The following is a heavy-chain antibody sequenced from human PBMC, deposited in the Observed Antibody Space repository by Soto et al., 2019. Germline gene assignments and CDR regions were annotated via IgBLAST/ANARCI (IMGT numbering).Heavy chain of an antibody. CDR2: ISGSGRTI. V-gene: IGHV3-11*01. CDR1: GIVFSDY. D-gene: IGHD3-16*01. J-gene: IGHJ5*02. Sequence: QVQLVESRGGLVKPGGSLRLSCAASGIVFSDYMSWVRQAPGKGLEWLSYISGSGRTIYSADSVKGRFTISRDNATNSQYLQMNNVRTEDTAVYYCARLPFPWGWFDPWGQGTLVTVSS. CDR3: ARLPFPWGWFDP.